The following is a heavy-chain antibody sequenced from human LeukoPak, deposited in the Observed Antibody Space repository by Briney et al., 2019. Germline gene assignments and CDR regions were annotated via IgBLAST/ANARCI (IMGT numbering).Heavy chain of an antibody. CDR2: INPNSGDT. Sequence: GASVKVSCKASGYTFTGYHMHWVRQAPRQGLEWMGRINPNSGDTNYAQKFQGRVTMTRDTSISTAYMELSRLRSDDTAVYHCARDYCSSTSCLFDYWGQGTLVTVSS. D-gene: IGHD2-2*01. J-gene: IGHJ4*02. CDR3: ARDYCSSTSCLFDY. V-gene: IGHV1-2*06. CDR1: GYTFTGYH.